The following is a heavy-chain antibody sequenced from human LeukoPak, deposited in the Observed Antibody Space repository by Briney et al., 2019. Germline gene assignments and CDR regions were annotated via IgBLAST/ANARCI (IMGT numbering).Heavy chain of an antibody. CDR2: ISAYNGNT. Sequence: ASVKVSCKASGYTFTSYGISWVRQAPGQGLEWMGWISAYNGNTNHAQKLQGRVTMTTDTSTSTAYMELRSLRSDDTAVYYCARVDVRFYYDSSGSLDYWGQGTLVTVSS. CDR1: GYTFTSYG. D-gene: IGHD3-22*01. CDR3: ARVDVRFYYDSSGSLDY. J-gene: IGHJ4*02. V-gene: IGHV1-18*01.